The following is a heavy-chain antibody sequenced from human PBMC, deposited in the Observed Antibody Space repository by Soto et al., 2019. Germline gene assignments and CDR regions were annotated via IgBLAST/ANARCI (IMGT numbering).Heavy chain of an antibody. J-gene: IGHJ6*02. D-gene: IGHD2-2*01. Sequence: EVQLLESGGGLVQPGGYLRLSCAASGFIFSSYAMKWVRQAPGKGLEWVSLIGESGTPTYYADSVKGRFTISRDNSGNTLFLEMYSLRAEDTAVYYCARYIPGVRYYGMDVWGQGTTVTVSS. CDR3: ARYIPGVRYYGMDV. CDR1: GFIFSSYA. V-gene: IGHV3-23*01. CDR2: IGESGTPT.